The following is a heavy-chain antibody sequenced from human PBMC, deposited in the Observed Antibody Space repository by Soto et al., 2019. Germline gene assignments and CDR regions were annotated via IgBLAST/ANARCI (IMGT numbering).Heavy chain of an antibody. J-gene: IGHJ4*02. V-gene: IGHV3-23*01. D-gene: IGHD2-15*01. CDR1: GFTFSSYA. CDR3: AKEGGYCSGDSCLTVNFDY. CDR2: ISGSGGST. Sequence: PGGSLRLSCAASGFTFSSYAMSWVRQAPGKGLEWVSAISGSGGSTYYADSVKGRFTISRDNSKNTLYLQINSLRAEDTAVYYCAKEGGYCSGDSCLTVNFDYWGQGTLVTVSS.